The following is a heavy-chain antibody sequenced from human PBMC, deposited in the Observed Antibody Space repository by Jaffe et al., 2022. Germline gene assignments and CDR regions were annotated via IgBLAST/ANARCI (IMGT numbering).Heavy chain of an antibody. CDR2: IHYSGTT. J-gene: IGHJ4*02. CDR1: GDSISSSNYY. Sequence: QLQLQESGPGLVKPSETLSLTCTVSGDSISSSNYYWGWIRQPPGKGLEWIGSIHYSGTTYYNPSLKSRVTISVDTSKNQFSLKVRSVTAADTVVYYCARAVKTTDSDYHRGRDYFDYWGQGTLVTVSS. CDR3: ARAVKTTDSDYHRGRDYFDY. V-gene: IGHV4-39*01. D-gene: IGHD4-4*01.